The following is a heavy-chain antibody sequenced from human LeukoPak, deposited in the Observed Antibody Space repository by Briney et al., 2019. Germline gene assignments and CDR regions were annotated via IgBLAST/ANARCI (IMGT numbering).Heavy chain of an antibody. CDR2: IWYDGSNK. J-gene: IGHJ4*02. Sequence: GGSLRLSCAASGFTFSSYGMHWVRQAPGKGLEWVAVIWYDGSNKYYADSVKGRFTISRDNAKNSLYLQMNSLRAEDTAVYYCARAAYGWGDPIDYWGQGTLVTVSS. V-gene: IGHV3-33*01. CDR3: ARAAYGWGDPIDY. CDR1: GFTFSSYG. D-gene: IGHD3-10*01.